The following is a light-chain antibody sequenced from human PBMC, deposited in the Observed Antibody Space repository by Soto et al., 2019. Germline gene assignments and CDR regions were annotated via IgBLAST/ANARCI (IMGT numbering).Light chain of an antibody. V-gene: IGLV2-14*01. J-gene: IGLJ1*01. Sequence: QSVLTQPASVSGSPGQSITISCTGTSSDVGGYNYVSWYQQHPGKAPKLMIYEVSNRPSGVSNRFSGSKSGNTASLTISGLQAEDEADYYCSSYTSSSTGFGTGTKLIVL. CDR2: EVS. CDR1: SSDVGGYNY. CDR3: SSYTSSSTG.